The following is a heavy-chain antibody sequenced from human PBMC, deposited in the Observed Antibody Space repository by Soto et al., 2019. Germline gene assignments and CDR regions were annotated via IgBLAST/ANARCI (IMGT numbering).Heavy chain of an antibody. CDR1: GFTVSSTL. V-gene: IGHV3-53*01. CDR2: IYSGGNT. Sequence: GALRLSCAASGFTVSSTLMTWVRQAPGKGLEWVSLIYSGGNTYYADSAKGRFTISRDNSKNTLYLQMNSLRAEDTAVYYCANRGKIYGVGLDVWGQRTTVTVSS. J-gene: IGHJ6*02. CDR3: ANRGKIYGVGLDV. D-gene: IGHD3-3*01.